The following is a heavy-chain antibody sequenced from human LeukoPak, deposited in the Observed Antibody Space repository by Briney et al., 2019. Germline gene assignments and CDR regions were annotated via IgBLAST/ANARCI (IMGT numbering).Heavy chain of an antibody. CDR1: GDSVSRNSVA. Sequence: SPSLSLTFAISGDSVSRNSVAWNWIRQSPSRGLEWLGRTYYRSKWYKEYAASVRSRITISPDTSKNQFSLQLNSVTPEDTAVYYCARVEYFGSGSYRFDPWGQGTLVTVSS. V-gene: IGHV6-1*01. J-gene: IGHJ5*02. CDR2: TYYRSKWYK. D-gene: IGHD3-10*01. CDR3: ARVEYFGSGSYRFDP.